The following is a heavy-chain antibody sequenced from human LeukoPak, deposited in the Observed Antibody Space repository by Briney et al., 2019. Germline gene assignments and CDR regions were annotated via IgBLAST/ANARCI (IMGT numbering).Heavy chain of an antibody. CDR3: ARARAYGDYGC. J-gene: IGHJ4*02. Sequence: PSETLSLTCTVSGGSISSYYWSWIRQPPGKGLEWIGYIYYSGSTNYNPSLKSRVTISVDTSKDQFSLKLSSVTAADTAVYYCARARAYGDYGCWGQGTLATVSS. CDR1: GGSISSYY. D-gene: IGHD4-17*01. CDR2: IYYSGST. V-gene: IGHV4-59*01.